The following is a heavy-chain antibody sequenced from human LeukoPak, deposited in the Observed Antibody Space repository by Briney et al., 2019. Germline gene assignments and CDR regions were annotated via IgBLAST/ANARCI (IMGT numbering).Heavy chain of an antibody. CDR2: INAYNGNT. CDR1: GYTFTSYG. J-gene: IGHJ3*02. Sequence: ASVKVSCKASGYTFTSYGISWVRQAPGQGLEWMGWINAYNGNTNYAQKLQGRVTMTTDTSTSTAYMELRSLRSDDTAVYYCARVEVGATHINAFDIWGQGTMVTVSS. V-gene: IGHV1-18*01. D-gene: IGHD1-26*01. CDR3: ARVEVGATHINAFDI.